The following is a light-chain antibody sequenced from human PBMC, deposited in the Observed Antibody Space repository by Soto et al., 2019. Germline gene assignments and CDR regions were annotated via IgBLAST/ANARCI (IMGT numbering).Light chain of an antibody. J-gene: IGKJ4*01. CDR3: QQYGSSPPST. Sequence: EVVMTQSPATLSVSPGERATLSCRASQSVTTNMAWYQQKPGQAPRFLIYGASTRATGIPARFSGSGSGTDFTLTISRLEPEDFAVYYCQQYGSSPPSTFGGGTKVDIK. CDR2: GAS. V-gene: IGKV3-15*01. CDR1: QSVTTN.